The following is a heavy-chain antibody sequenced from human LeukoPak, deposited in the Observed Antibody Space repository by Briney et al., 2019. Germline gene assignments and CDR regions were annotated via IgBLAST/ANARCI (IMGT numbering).Heavy chain of an antibody. D-gene: IGHD3-22*01. CDR3: ARDPLTYYYDSSGYYHY. V-gene: IGHV1-18*01. Sequence: ASVKVSCKASGYTFTSYGISWVRQAPGQGLEWMGWISAYNGNTNYAQELQGRVTMTTDTSTSTAYMELRSLRSDDTAVYYCARDPLTYYYDSSGYYHYWGQGTLVTVSS. CDR2: ISAYNGNT. J-gene: IGHJ4*02. CDR1: GYTFTSYG.